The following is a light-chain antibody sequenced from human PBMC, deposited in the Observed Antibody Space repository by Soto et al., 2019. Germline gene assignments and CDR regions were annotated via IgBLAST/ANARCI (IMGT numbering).Light chain of an antibody. CDR3: QQYSSYSYT. V-gene: IGKV1-5*03. CDR1: QSISSW. J-gene: IGKJ2*01. Sequence: DIQMTQSPSTLSASVGDRVTITCRASQSISSWWAWYQQKPGKAPKLLIYKASSLEGGVPSRFSGSGSGTEFTLTISSLQHDDFATYYCQQYSSYSYTFGQGTKLEIK. CDR2: KAS.